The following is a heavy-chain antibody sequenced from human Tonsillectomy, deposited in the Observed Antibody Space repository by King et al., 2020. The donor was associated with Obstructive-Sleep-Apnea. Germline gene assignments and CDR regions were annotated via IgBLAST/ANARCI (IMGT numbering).Heavy chain of an antibody. CDR2: ISSSSSTI. CDR3: AGVPPDTAMVYFAY. Sequence: VQLVESGGGLVQPGGSLRLSCAASGFTFSSYSMNWVRQAPGKGLEWVSYISSSSSTIYYADSVKGRFTISRDNAKNSLYLQMNSLRAEETAGYYFAGVPPDTAMVYFAYWGQGTLVTVSS. J-gene: IGHJ4*02. V-gene: IGHV3-48*04. CDR1: GFTFSSYS. D-gene: IGHD5-18*01.